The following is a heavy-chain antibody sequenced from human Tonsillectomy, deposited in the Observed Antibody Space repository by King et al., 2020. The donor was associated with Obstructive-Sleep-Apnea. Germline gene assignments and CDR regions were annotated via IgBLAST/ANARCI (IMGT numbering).Heavy chain of an antibody. CDR3: ARGGIAVTGRGAFDI. D-gene: IGHD6-19*01. Sequence: QLQLQESGPGLVKPSETLSLTCTVSGYSISSGYYWGWIRQPPGKGLEGIGTIFHSGSTYYNPSLKSRVTISIDKAKNQFSLKVTSVTDADTAVYYCARGGIAVTGRGAFDIWGQGTLVTVSS. CDR1: GYSISSGYY. J-gene: IGHJ3*02. V-gene: IGHV4-38-2*02. CDR2: IFHSGST.